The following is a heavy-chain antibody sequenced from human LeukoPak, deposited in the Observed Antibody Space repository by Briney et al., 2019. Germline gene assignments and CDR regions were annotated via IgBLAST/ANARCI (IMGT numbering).Heavy chain of an antibody. CDR2: ISGSGGST. Sequence: GGSLRLSCAASGFTFSSYAMSWVGQAPGKGLEWVSAISGSGGSTYYADSVKGRFTISRDNSKNTLYLQMNSLRAEDTAVYYCAKDPAKYSSSWFNYYYYMDVWGKGTTVTVSS. CDR3: AKDPAKYSSSWFNYYYYMDV. CDR1: GFTFSSYA. J-gene: IGHJ6*03. V-gene: IGHV3-23*01. D-gene: IGHD6-13*01.